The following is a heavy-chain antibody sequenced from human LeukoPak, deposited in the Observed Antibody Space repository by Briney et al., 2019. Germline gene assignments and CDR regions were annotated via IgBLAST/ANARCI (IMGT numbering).Heavy chain of an antibody. D-gene: IGHD3-10*01. CDR2: ISGSGGST. J-gene: IGHJ4*02. V-gene: IGHV3-23*01. CDR3: AKVKWFGGPAAFDY. Sequence: GGSLRLSCAASGFTFSSYAMSWVRQAPGKGLEWVPTISGSGGSTYYADSVKGRFTISRDNSKNTLYLQMNSLRAEDTAVYYCAKVKWFGGPAAFDYWGQGTLVTVSS. CDR1: GFTFSSYA.